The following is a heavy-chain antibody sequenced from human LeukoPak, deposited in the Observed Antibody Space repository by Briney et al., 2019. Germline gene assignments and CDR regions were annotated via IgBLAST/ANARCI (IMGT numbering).Heavy chain of an antibody. CDR3: ARDSPPDY. Sequence: GGSLRLSCAASGFSFSSYGMHWVRQAPGKGLEWVAYIQYDGSNQQYADSVKGRFTISRDNAKKSLYLQMNSLRAEDTAVYYCARDSPPDYWGQGTLVTVSS. J-gene: IGHJ4*02. CDR1: GFSFSSYG. CDR2: IQYDGSNQ. V-gene: IGHV3-30*02.